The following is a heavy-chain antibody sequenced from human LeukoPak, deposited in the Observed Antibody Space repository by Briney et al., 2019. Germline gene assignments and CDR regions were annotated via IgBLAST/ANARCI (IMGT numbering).Heavy chain of an antibody. CDR2: IYYSGST. V-gene: IGHV4-39*07. D-gene: IGHD3-22*01. CDR3: ARDRGYYDSSGYGFDY. Sequence: SETLSLTCAVSGGSISSNSYYWGWIRQPPGKGLEWIGSIYYSGSTYYNPSLKSRVTISVDTSKNQFSLKLSSVTAADTAVYYCARDRGYYDSSGYGFDYWGQGTLVTVSS. J-gene: IGHJ4*02. CDR1: GGSISSNSYY.